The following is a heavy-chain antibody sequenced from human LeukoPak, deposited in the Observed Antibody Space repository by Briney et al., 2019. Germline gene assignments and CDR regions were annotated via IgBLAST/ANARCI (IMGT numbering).Heavy chain of an antibody. D-gene: IGHD2-21*02. CDR2: IRSKADSYAT. Sequence: GGSLKLSCAASGFTFSGSPMYWVRQASGKGLEWVGRIRSKADSYATAYAPSVKGRFTISRDDSKNTAYLQMNSLKTEDTAVYYCARLYGDPPGGWGRGTLVTVSS. J-gene: IGHJ4*02. CDR1: GFTFSGSP. CDR3: ARLYGDPPGG. V-gene: IGHV3-73*01.